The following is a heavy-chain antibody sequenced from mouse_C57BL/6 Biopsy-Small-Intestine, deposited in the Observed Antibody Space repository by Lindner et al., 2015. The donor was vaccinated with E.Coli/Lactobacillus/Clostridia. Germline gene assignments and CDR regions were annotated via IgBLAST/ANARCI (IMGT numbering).Heavy chain of an antibody. J-gene: IGHJ2*01. CDR1: GYTFPKYT. CDR3: ARHEAHYGNYGY. CDR2: FYPGSDSV. Sequence: VQLQESGPELVKPGASVKLSCKASGYTFPKYTIHWVKQRSGQGLEWIGWFYPGSDSVQYNEKFRDKATLTADKSSSTVYMELSRLTSEDSAVYFCARHEAHYGNYGYWGQDTTLTVSS. D-gene: IGHD2-1*01. V-gene: IGHV1-62-2*01.